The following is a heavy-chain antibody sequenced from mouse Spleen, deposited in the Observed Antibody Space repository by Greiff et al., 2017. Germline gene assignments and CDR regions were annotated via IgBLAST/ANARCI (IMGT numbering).Heavy chain of an antibody. CDR2: INYDGSST. CDR1: GFTFSDYY. Sequence: EVKLVESEGGLVQPGSSMKLSCTASGFTFSDYYMAWVRQVPEKGLEWVANINYDGSSTYYLDSLKSRFIISRDNAKNILYLQMSSLKSEDTATYYCARDGVTGYYFDYWGQGTTLTVSS. CDR3: ARDGVTGYYFDY. D-gene: IGHD2-1*01. V-gene: IGHV5-16*01. J-gene: IGHJ2*01.